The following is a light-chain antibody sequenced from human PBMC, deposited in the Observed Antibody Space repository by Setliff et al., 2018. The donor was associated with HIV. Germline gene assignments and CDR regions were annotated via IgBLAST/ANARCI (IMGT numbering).Light chain of an antibody. CDR3: SSYTSTGSYVV. CDR1: TSDVGFYNF. Sequence: QSALAQAASVSGSLGQSISISCTGTTSDVGFYNFVSWYRQHPGKAPKLIIYDVNRRPSGLSNRFSGSKSGNTASLTISGLQAEGEAEYYCSSYTSTGSYVVFGGGTKVTVL. CDR2: DVN. J-gene: IGLJ2*01. V-gene: IGLV2-14*03.